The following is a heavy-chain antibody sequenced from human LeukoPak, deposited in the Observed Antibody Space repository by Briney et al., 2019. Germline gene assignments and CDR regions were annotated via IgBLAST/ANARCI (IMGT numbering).Heavy chain of an antibody. CDR3: TKDSSYYYLDY. Sequence: EGSLRLSCAASGFTFSDYGMYWVRQAPGKGLEWVAVIWYDGSKKYHADSVKGRFTISRDNSKNTLYLQMNSLRAEDSAVYYCTKDSSYYYLDYWGQGTLVTVSS. V-gene: IGHV3-33*06. D-gene: IGHD3-22*01. CDR2: IWYDGSKK. J-gene: IGHJ4*02. CDR1: GFTFSDYG.